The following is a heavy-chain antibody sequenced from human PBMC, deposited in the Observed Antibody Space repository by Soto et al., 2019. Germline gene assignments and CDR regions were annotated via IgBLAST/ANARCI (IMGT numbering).Heavy chain of an antibody. J-gene: IGHJ5*01. CDR2: ISAYNGNT. Sequence: ASVKVSCKASGYTFTSYGISWVRQAPGQGLEWMGWISAYNGNTNYAQKLQGRVTMTKDTSTSTAYMELRSLRSDDTAVYYCERDSSNLYNWFAFWGQGTLVPVSS. CDR3: ERDSSNLYNWFAF. CDR1: GYTFTSYG. V-gene: IGHV1-18*01. D-gene: IGHD6-6*01.